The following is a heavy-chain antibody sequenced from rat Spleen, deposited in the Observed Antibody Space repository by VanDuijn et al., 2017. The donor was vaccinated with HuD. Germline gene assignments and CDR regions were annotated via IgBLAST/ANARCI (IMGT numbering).Heavy chain of an antibody. J-gene: IGHJ1*01. CDR2: ISYDGSST. V-gene: IGHV5-29*01. CDR3: ARHYYDGSYYYWYFDF. Sequence: EVQLVESDGDLVQPGRSLKVSCAASGFTFSDYYMAWVRQAPTKGLEWVATISYDGSSTYYRDSVKGRFTISRDNAKSTLYLQMDSLRSEDTATYYCARHYYDGSYYYWYFDFWGPGTMVTVSS. D-gene: IGHD1-12*02. CDR1: GFTFSDYY.